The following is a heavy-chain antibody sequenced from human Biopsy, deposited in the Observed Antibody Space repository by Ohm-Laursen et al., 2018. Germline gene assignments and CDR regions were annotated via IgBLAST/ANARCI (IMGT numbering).Heavy chain of an antibody. CDR1: GYTFTNYA. Sequence: GASVKVSCKASGYTFTNYAINWVRQAPGQGLEWLGWISVKTGNTNYTQKLQGRVTMTTDTSTNTAYMELRSLRSDDTALYYCAREGTCVTFFGKISDYYFDFWGPGTVVTVSS. CDR3: AREGTCVTFFGKISDYYFDF. J-gene: IGHJ4*02. D-gene: IGHD3-3*01. CDR2: ISVKTGNT. V-gene: IGHV1-18*01.